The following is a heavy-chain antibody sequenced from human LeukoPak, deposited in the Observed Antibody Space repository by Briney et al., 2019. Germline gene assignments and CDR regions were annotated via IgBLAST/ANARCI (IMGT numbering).Heavy chain of an antibody. Sequence: ASVKVSCKASGYTFTNYYIHWVRQAPGQGLEWMGWISAYNGNTNYAQKLQGRVTMTTDTSTSTAYMELRSLRSDDTAVYYCAREGRYCSGGSCYAVSVNWGQGTLVTVSS. CDR3: AREGRYCSGGSCYAVSVN. CDR1: GYTFTNYY. D-gene: IGHD2-15*01. V-gene: IGHV1-18*04. CDR2: ISAYNGNT. J-gene: IGHJ4*02.